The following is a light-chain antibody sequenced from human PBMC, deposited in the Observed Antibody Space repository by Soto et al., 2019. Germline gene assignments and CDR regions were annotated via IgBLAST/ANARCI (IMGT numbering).Light chain of an antibody. Sequence: DIQMTQSPSTLSASVGDRVTITCRASQSIYRWLAWYQQKPGKAPKLLIYDASSLESGVPSRFSGSGSGTDFTLTVSSLQPDDFAAYYCEQYTTYPYTFGQGTKLEIK. V-gene: IGKV1-5*01. CDR3: EQYTTYPYT. CDR2: DAS. J-gene: IGKJ2*01. CDR1: QSIYRW.